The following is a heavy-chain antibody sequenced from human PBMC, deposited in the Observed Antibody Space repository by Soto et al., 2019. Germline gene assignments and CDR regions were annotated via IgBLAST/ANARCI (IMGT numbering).Heavy chain of an antibody. CDR2: ISDSGSST. Sequence: PGGSLRLSCAASGFSLSIYGMYWVRQTPGKGLEWVSGISDSGSSTCYADSVKGRFTISRDNAKNTLYLQMNSLKIEDTAVYYCITDGPEGRAYWGQGTQVIVSS. CDR3: ITDGPEGRAY. CDR1: GFSLSIYG. V-gene: IGHV3-23*01. D-gene: IGHD2-8*01. J-gene: IGHJ4*02.